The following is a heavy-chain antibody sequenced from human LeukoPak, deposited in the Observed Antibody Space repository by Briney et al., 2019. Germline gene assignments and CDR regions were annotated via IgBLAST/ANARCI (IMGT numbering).Heavy chain of an antibody. CDR3: ARGGQLASDY. V-gene: IGHV3-21*05. J-gene: IGHJ4*02. Sequence: GGSLRLSCAASGFTFSSYEMNWVRQAPGKGLEWVSYISSSSSYIYYADSVKGRFTISRDNAKNSLYLQMNSLRAEDTAVYYCARGGQLASDYWGQGTLVTVSS. D-gene: IGHD6-6*01. CDR2: ISSSSSYI. CDR1: GFTFSSYE.